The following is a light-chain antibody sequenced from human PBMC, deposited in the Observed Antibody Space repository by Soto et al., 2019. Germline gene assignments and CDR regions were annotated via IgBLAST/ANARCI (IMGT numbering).Light chain of an antibody. CDR1: SSDVGGYNY. Sequence: QSALTQPACVSGSPGQSITISCAGTSSDVGGYNYVSWYQHHPGKAPKLMIYDVSNRPSGVSNRFSGSKSGNTASLTISGLQAEDEADYYCNSYTSSSTFVFGTGTKLTVL. J-gene: IGLJ1*01. V-gene: IGLV2-14*03. CDR3: NSYTSSSTFV. CDR2: DVS.